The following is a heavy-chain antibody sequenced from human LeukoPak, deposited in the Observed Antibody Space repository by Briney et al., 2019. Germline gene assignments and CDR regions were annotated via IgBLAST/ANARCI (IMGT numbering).Heavy chain of an antibody. CDR2: ISYDGSNK. Sequence: GGSLRLSCAASGFTFSSYGMHWVRQAPGKGLEWVAVISYDGSNKYYADSVKGRFTISRDNSKNTLYLQMNSLRAEDTAVYYCAGGTPGIAAAVDPWGQGTLVTVSS. J-gene: IGHJ5*02. V-gene: IGHV3-30*03. CDR1: GFTFSSYG. D-gene: IGHD6-13*01. CDR3: AGGTPGIAAAVDP.